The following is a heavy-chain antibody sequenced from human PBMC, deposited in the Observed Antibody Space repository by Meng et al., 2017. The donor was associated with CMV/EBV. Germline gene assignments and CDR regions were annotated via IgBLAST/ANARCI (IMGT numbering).Heavy chain of an antibody. Sequence: GESLKISCTASGFTFSSSNMHWVRQAPGKGLEWVAFIRYDGSNKYYADSVKGRFTISRDNSKNTLYLQMNSLRAEDTAVYYCARDRGYDFWSGSTDYWGQGTLVTVSS. D-gene: IGHD3-3*01. CDR3: ARDRGYDFWSGSTDY. J-gene: IGHJ4*02. V-gene: IGHV3-30*02. CDR1: GFTFSSSN. CDR2: IRYDGSNK.